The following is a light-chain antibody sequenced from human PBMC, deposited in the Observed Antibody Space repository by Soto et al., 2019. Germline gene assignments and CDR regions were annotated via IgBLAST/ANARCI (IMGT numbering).Light chain of an antibody. J-gene: IGKJ1*01. CDR3: QQSCDMPRT. Sequence: ASVAGPVRVFARTSQSISSNLSWYQQKPGKAPKLLIYAAYTWQSGIPDRFSGSGSGTEFTLTISSLQPEDFAAYYCQQSCDMPRTFAQGAKVDIK. CDR2: AAY. CDR1: QSISSN. V-gene: IGKV1-39*01.